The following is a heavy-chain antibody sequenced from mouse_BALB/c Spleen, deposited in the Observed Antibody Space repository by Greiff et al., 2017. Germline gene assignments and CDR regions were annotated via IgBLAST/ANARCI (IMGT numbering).Heavy chain of an antibody. J-gene: IGHJ3*01. Sequence: EVKLVESGPGLVKPSQSLSLTCSVTGYSITSGYYWNWIRQFPGNKLEWMGYISYDGSNNYNPSLKNRISITRDTSKNQFFLKLNSVTTEDTATYYCARETDYGNYVGFAYWGQGTLVTVSA. CDR1: GYSITSGYY. D-gene: IGHD2-1*01. CDR2: ISYDGSN. CDR3: ARETDYGNYVGFAY. V-gene: IGHV3-6*02.